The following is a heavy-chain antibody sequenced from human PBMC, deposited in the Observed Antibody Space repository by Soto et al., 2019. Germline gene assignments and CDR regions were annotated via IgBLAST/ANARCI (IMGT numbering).Heavy chain of an antibody. Sequence: GGAPKLSRAASGFTFCSSAMSWVRPGPREGLEWVSAISGSGGSTYYADSVKGRFTISRDNSKNTLYLQMNSLRAEDTAVYYCAKDRVPTYYDFSLAVDPWGQGTLVTVSS. D-gene: IGHD3-3*01. V-gene: IGHV3-23*01. J-gene: IGHJ5*02. CDR3: AKDRVPTYYDFSLAVDP. CDR1: GFTFCSSA. CDR2: ISGSGGST.